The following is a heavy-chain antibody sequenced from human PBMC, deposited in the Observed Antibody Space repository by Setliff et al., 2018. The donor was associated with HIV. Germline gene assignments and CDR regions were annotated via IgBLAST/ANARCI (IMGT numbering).Heavy chain of an antibody. J-gene: IGHJ4*02. Sequence: HPGGSLRLSCAASGFTFSSYSMNWVRQAPGKGLEWVSIIYTGGSTYYADSVKGRFIISRDTSKNTLYLQMSSLRPDDTAIYYCVKPYTGYYYDGSVYDDFWGQGTLVTVTS. D-gene: IGHD3-22*01. V-gene: IGHV3-66*01. CDR3: VKPYTGYYYDGSVYDDF. CDR1: GFTFSSYS. CDR2: IYTGGST.